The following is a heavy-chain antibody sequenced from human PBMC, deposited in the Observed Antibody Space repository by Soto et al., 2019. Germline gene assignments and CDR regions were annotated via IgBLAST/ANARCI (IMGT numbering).Heavy chain of an antibody. J-gene: IGHJ3*02. CDR1: GFTFTSSA. D-gene: IGHD3-3*01. CDR2: IVVGSGNT. Sequence: SVKVSCKASGFTFTSSAVQWVRQARGQRLEWIGWIVVGSGNTNYAQKFQERVTITRDMSTSTAYMELSSLRSEDTAVYYCAADWGFFEWFPVSLGAFDIWGQGTMVTVSS. CDR3: AADWGFFEWFPVSLGAFDI. V-gene: IGHV1-58*01.